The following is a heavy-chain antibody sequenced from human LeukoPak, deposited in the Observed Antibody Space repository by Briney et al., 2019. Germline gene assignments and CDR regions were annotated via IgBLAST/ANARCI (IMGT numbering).Heavy chain of an antibody. Sequence: PSETQSLTCAVYGGSFSGYYWSWIRQPPGKGLEWIGEINHSGSTNYNPSLKSRVTISVDTSKNQFSLKLSSVTAADTAVYYCASQESSTSYYFDYWGQGTLVTVSS. D-gene: IGHD2-2*01. CDR3: ASQESSTSYYFDY. V-gene: IGHV4-34*01. CDR1: GGSFSGYY. J-gene: IGHJ4*02. CDR2: INHSGST.